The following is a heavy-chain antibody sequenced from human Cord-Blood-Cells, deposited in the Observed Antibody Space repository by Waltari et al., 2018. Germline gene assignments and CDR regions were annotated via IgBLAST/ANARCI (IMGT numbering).Heavy chain of an antibody. D-gene: IGHD3-9*01. Sequence: QLQQWGAGLLKPSETLSLTCAVYGGSFSGYYWSWIRQPPGKGLEWIGEINHSGRTNYNPSLKSRVTITVDTSKNQFSLKLSSVTAADTAVYYCARKGGSLRYFDWLLYAFDIWGQGTMVTVSS. J-gene: IGHJ3*02. V-gene: IGHV4-34*01. CDR2: INHSGRT. CDR1: GGSFSGYY. CDR3: ARKGGSLRYFDWLLYAFDI.